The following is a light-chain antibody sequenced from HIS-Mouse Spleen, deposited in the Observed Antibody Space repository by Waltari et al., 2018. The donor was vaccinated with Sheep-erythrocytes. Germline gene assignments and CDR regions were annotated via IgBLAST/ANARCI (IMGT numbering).Light chain of an antibody. CDR3: SSYTSSSTWV. J-gene: IGLJ3*02. Sequence: QSALTQPASVSGSPGPSITISCTGTSRDVGGYNYFSWYQQHPGKAPKLMIYEVSNRPSGVSNRFSGSKSGNTASLTISGLQAEDEADYYCSSYTSSSTWVFGGGTKLTVL. V-gene: IGLV2-14*01. CDR2: EVS. CDR1: SRDVGGYNY.